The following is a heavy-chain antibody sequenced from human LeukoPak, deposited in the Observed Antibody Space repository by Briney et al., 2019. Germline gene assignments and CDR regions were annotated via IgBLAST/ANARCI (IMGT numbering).Heavy chain of an antibody. J-gene: IGHJ4*02. CDR2: VRYDGTNK. V-gene: IGHV3-30*02. CDR3: AKYYFEGSGASPLDY. D-gene: IGHD3-22*01. Sequence: PGGSLRLSCVTSGLSFSSYGMHWVRRAPGKGLEWVAFVRYDGTNKYYTDSVRGRFTISRDNSRNTLYLQMNSLRVEDTALYYCAKYYFEGSGASPLDYWGQGTRVTVSS. CDR1: GLSFSSYG.